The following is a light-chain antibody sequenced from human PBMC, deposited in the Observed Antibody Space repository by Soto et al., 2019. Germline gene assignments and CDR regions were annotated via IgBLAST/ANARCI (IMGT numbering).Light chain of an antibody. CDR3: QHYNSYSEA. V-gene: IGKV3-20*01. CDR2: GTS. Sequence: EIVLTQSPGTLSLSPGDSATLSCRASQRVDTSFLAWYLQKPGQAPRLLIYGTSNRATGIPDRFSGSGSGTEFTLTISSLQPDDFATYYCQHYNSYSEAFGQGTKV. CDR1: QRVDTSF. J-gene: IGKJ1*01.